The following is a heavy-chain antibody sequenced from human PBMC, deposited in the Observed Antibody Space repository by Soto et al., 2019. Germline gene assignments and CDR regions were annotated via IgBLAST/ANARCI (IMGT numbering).Heavy chain of an antibody. V-gene: IGHV1-69*08. D-gene: IGHD1-1*01. CDR1: GGTFSNFT. J-gene: IGHJ6*03. Sequence: QVQLVQSGAEVKKPGSSVKVSCRASGGTFSNFTINWVRQAPGQGLEWMGRIIPILDLPTYAQKFQGRVTITAYTSTGNAYMDRSRPRSDDTAVYDCAREPPRPTGGYFYYYMDVWGTGTTVTVSS. CDR3: AREPPRPTGGYFYYYMDV. CDR2: IIPILDLP.